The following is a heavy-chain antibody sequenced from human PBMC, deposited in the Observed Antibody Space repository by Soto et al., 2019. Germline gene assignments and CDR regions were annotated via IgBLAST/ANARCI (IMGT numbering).Heavy chain of an antibody. CDR2: IYYNGNT. CDR3: AXXXCXXXXXXXXXNXFDY. CDR1: GXSIXXXXYX. J-gene: IGHJ4*02. Sequence: QVQLQESGPGLVKPSQTLSLTCTVSGXSIXXXXYXXXWIXXPPGRGLEWIGYIYYNGNTYYNPSLKSRVTISVDRSKNQFSLRLSSVTAADTAVXXCAXXXCXXXXXXXXXNXFDYWGQGTLVTVSS. V-gene: IGHV4-30-4*01.